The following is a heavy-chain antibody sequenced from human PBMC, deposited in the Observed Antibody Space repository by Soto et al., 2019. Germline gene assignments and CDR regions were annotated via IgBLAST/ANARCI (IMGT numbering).Heavy chain of an antibody. CDR3: ARKHSSDATGYDYFDS. V-gene: IGHV3-11*04. CDR2: ISSRGSPI. J-gene: IGHJ4*02. Sequence: PGGSLRLSCVGSGFSFSDSDMTWVCQAPGKWLEYVSYISSRGSPIFYGPSFRGRFTISRDNTKNSVYLQLNNLRVEDTSLYYCARKHSSDATGYDYFDSWGQGTVVTVSS. CDR1: GFSFSDSD. D-gene: IGHD3-9*01.